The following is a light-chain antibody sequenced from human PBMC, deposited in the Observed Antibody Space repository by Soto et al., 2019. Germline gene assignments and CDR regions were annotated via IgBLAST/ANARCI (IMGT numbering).Light chain of an antibody. Sequence: EIVMTQSPATLSVPAGERATLSCRASQSVSSNLAWYQQKPGQAPRLLIYGASTRATGIPASFSGSGSGTEFTLTISSLQSEDFAVYYCQQYNNWPPWTFGQGTKVEIK. CDR2: GAS. J-gene: IGKJ1*01. CDR1: QSVSSN. V-gene: IGKV3-15*01. CDR3: QQYNNWPPWT.